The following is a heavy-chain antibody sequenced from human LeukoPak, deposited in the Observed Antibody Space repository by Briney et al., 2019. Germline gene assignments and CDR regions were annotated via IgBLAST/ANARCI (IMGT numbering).Heavy chain of an antibody. CDR2: IYYSGST. J-gene: IGHJ4*02. CDR3: ARDSEDRYFDY. V-gene: IGHV4-31*03. Sequence: SETLSLTCTVSGGSISSGGYYWSWIRRHPGKGLEWIGYIYYSGSTYYNPSLKSRVTISVDTSKNQFSLKLSSVTAADTAVYYCARDSEDRYFDYWGQGTLVTVSS. CDR1: GGSISSGGYY. D-gene: IGHD2-15*01.